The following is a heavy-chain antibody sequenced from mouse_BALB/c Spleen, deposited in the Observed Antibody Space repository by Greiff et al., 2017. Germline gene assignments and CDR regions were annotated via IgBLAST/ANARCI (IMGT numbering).Heavy chain of an antibody. V-gene: IGHV1-7*01. Sequence: QVQLQQSGAELAKPGASVKMSCKASGYTFTSYWMHWVKQRPGQGLEWIGYINPSTGYTEYNQKFKDKATLTADKSSSTAYMQLSSLTSEDSAVYFCAREGDYGNYVWFAYWGQGTLVTVSA. J-gene: IGHJ3*01. CDR2: INPSTGYT. CDR1: GYTFTSYW. D-gene: IGHD2-1*01. CDR3: AREGDYGNYVWFAY.